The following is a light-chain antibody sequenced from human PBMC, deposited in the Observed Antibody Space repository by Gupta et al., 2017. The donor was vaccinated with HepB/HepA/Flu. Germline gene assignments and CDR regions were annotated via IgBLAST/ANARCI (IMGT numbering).Light chain of an antibody. V-gene: IGKV3-11*01. CDR1: QSISTY. Sequence: EIVLTQSPTTLSLSPGERATLSCRASQSISTYLAWYQQKPGQAPRLLIYEASNRATGVPARFRGRGSGTDLTLSISSRDPEDFAVYYCQHLINWPPRTFGQWTKVEIK. J-gene: IGKJ1*01. CDR2: EAS. CDR3: QHLINWPPRT.